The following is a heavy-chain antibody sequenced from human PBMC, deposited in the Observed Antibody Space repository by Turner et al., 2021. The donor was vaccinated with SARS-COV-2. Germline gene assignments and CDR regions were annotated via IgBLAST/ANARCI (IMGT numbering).Heavy chain of an antibody. CDR1: GFTFDDYT. J-gene: IGHJ6*02. D-gene: IGHD6-19*01. CDR2: ISWDGSST. CDR3: AKDISSWYEGIAVAGTNYGMDV. V-gene: IGHV3-43*01. Sequence: EVQLVESGGVVVQPGGSLRLSCAASGFTFDDYTIHWVRQGPGKGLEWVSLISWDGSSTNYADSVKGRFTISRDNSKNSLYLQMNSLRTEDTALYYCAKDISSWYEGIAVAGTNYGMDVWGQGTTVTVSS.